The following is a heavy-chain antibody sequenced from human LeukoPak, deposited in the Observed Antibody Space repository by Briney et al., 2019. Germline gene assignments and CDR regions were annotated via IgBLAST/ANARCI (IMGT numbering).Heavy chain of an antibody. D-gene: IGHD6-19*01. Sequence: PSETLSLTCTVSGGSISTSGYYWGWIRQPPGMGLEWIGTIDYTGRTYYGSSLKSRVTISLETSKTQFSLRVSSVTAADTAVYYCASVRGYSSGWYASGFDPWGQGTLVTVSS. J-gene: IGHJ5*02. CDR3: ASVRGYSSGWYASGFDP. CDR1: GGSISTSGYY. V-gene: IGHV4-39*07. CDR2: IDYTGRT.